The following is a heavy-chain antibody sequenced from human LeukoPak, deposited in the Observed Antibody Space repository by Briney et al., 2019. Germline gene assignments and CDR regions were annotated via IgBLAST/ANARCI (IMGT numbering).Heavy chain of an antibody. D-gene: IGHD2-15*01. CDR1: GGSISSGGYS. Sequence: PSQTLSLTCAVSGGSISSGGYSWSWIRQPPGKGLEWIGYIYHSGSTYYNPSLKSRVTISVDRSKNQFSLKLSSVTAADTAVYYFARGGGSLCSGGSCYPVYFDYWGQGTLVTVSS. CDR2: IYHSGST. CDR3: ARGGGSLCSGGSCYPVYFDY. J-gene: IGHJ4*02. V-gene: IGHV4-30-2*01.